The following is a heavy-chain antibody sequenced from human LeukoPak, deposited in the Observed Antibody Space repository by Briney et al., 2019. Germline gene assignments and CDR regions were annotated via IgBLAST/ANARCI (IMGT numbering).Heavy chain of an antibody. Sequence: GGSLRLSCAASGFTFSSYEMNWVRQAPGKGLEWVSFISSSSYIYYADSVKGRFTISRDNAKNSLYLQMNSLRAEDTAVYYCVRRSIAVAGPFDYWGQGTLVTVSS. J-gene: IGHJ4*02. D-gene: IGHD6-19*01. V-gene: IGHV3-21*01. CDR2: ISSSSYI. CDR1: GFTFSSYE. CDR3: VRRSIAVAGPFDY.